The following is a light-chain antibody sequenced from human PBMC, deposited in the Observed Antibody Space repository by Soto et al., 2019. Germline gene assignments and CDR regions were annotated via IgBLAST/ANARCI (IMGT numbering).Light chain of an antibody. V-gene: IGKV1-33*01. CDR3: QQYDSLPQGFT. Sequence: DIQMTQSPSSLSASVGDRVTITCQASHDINNYLNWFQQKPGKAPKLLIYDASNLETGVPSRFXXSGSGTDFNFTISSLQPEDVATYYCQQYDSLPQGFTFGPGTKVDIK. CDR1: HDINNY. J-gene: IGKJ3*01. CDR2: DAS.